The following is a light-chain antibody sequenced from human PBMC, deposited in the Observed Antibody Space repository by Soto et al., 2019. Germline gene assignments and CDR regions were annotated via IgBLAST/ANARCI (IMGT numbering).Light chain of an antibody. CDR2: RDD. CDR1: SSNIGSNY. Sequence: QSVLTQPPSASGTPGQGVTISCSGSSSNIGSNYGYWYQQVPGTAPKLLIYRDDQRPSGVPDRFSGSKSGTSASLAISGLRSEDEADYYCAAWDDSLSGPVFGGGTKVTVL. CDR3: AAWDDSLSGPV. J-gene: IGLJ2*01. V-gene: IGLV1-47*02.